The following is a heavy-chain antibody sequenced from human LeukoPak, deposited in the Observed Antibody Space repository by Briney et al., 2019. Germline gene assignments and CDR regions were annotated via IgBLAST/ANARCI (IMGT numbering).Heavy chain of an antibody. J-gene: IGHJ4*02. CDR3: AKRKSYGDYDY. CDR1: GFTFSSYA. Sequence: GGSLRLSCAASGFTFSSYAMSWGRQAPGTGVGWVSAIGGSGANTYYADSVKGRFTISRDNSKNTLYLQMNSLRAEDTAVYYCAKRKSYGDYDYWGQGTLVTVSS. CDR2: IGGSGANT. D-gene: IGHD4-17*01. V-gene: IGHV3-23*01.